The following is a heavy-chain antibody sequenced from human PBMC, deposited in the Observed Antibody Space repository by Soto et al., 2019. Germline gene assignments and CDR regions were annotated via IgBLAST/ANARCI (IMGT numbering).Heavy chain of an antibody. CDR3: ARSVFP. V-gene: IGHV4-59*06. CDR1: GGSISNYY. CDR2: IYYSGST. J-gene: IGHJ5*02. Sequence: SETLSLTCTVSGGSISNYYWSWIRQHPGKGLEWIGYIYYSGSTYYNPSLKSRVTISVDTSKNQFSLKLTSVTAADTAVYYCARSVFPWGQGTLVTVSS.